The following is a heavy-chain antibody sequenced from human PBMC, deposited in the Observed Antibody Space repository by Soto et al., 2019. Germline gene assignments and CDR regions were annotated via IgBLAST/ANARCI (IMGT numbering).Heavy chain of an antibody. CDR3: ATSSPGYYYGMDV. D-gene: IGHD2-15*01. J-gene: IGHJ6*02. V-gene: IGHV3-30*03. CDR1: RFTFSSYG. CDR2: ISYDGSNK. Sequence: QVQLVESGGGVVQPGRSLRLSCAASRFTFSSYGMHWVRQAPGKGLEWVAVISYDGSNKYYADSVKGRFTISRDNSKNTLYLQMNSLRAEDTAVYYCATSSPGYYYGMDVWGQGTTVTVSS.